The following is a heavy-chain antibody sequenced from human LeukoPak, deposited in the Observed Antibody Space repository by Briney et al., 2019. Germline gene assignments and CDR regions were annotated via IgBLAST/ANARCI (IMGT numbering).Heavy chain of an antibody. Sequence: GGSLRLSCAASGFTVITNDMTWVRQAPGKGLEWVSVLYSDGNTKYADSVQGRFTISRDNSRNTLYLEMNSLSPDDTAVYYCARGVEPLAANTLAYWGQGTLVTVSS. D-gene: IGHD1-14*01. CDR2: LYSDGNT. V-gene: IGHV3-53*01. CDR3: ARGVEPLAANTLAY. J-gene: IGHJ4*02. CDR1: GFTVITND.